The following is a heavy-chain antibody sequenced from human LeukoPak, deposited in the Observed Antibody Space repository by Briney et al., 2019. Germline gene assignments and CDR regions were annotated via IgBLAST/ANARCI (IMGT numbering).Heavy chain of an antibody. CDR3: ASQFSSSSHY. J-gene: IGHJ4*02. V-gene: IGHV1-2*02. CDR2: INPNSGGT. Sequence: ASVKVSCKASGYTFTVYYMHWVRQAPGQGLEWMRWINPNSGGTHFAQRFQGRVTMTRDTSISTAYMELSRLRSDDTAVYYCASQFSSSSHYWGQGTLVTVSS. CDR1: GYTFTVYY. D-gene: IGHD6-6*01.